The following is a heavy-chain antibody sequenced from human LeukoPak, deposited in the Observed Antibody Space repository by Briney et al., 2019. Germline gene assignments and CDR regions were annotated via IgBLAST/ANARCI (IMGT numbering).Heavy chain of an antibody. D-gene: IGHD3-22*01. Sequence: ASVKVSCKASGYTFTSYDINWVRQATGQGLEWMGWMNPNSGNTGYAQKFQGRVTMTTNTSISPAYMELSSLRSEDTAVYYCATSLVYDSSGTDYWGQGTLVTVSS. J-gene: IGHJ4*02. CDR2: MNPNSGNT. CDR1: GYTFTSYD. CDR3: ATSLVYDSSGTDY. V-gene: IGHV1-8*01.